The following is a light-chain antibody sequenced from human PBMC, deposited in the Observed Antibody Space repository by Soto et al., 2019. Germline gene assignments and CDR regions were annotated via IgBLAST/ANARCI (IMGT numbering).Light chain of an antibody. CDR3: QVWDSTSDHDV. CDR1: DIASKS. J-gene: IGLJ1*01. V-gene: IGLV3-21*02. Sequence: SYELTQPPSVSVAPGQTARISCGGNDIASKSVHWSRQKPGQAPVLVVYDDNDRPSGIPERLSGSNSGDTATLTISRVEAGDEADYYRQVWDSTSDHDVFGSGTKVTVL. CDR2: DDN.